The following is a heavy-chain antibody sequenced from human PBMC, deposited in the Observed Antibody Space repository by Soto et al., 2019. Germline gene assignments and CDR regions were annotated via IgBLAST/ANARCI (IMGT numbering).Heavy chain of an antibody. V-gene: IGHV3-23*01. CDR1: GFTFRSYA. J-gene: IGHJ6*02. CDR3: ANQPGIAVTGALGNYYGMDV. CDR2: ISGSGGVT. D-gene: IGHD6-19*01. Sequence: LRLSCEASGFTFRSYAMSWVRQAPGKGLEWVSTISGSGGVTYYADSVKGRFTISRDNSKNTLYLQMNSLRAEDTAVYYCANQPGIAVTGALGNYYGMDVWGQGTTVTVSS.